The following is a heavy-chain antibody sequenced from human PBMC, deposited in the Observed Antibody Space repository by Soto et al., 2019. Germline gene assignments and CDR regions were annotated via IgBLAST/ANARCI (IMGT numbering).Heavy chain of an antibody. D-gene: IGHD3-16*01. CDR2: IDIAGSGT. CDR3: ARGRIVGGIRGYWYFDL. CDR1: GFTFSSFW. Sequence: PGGSLRLSCAASGFTFSSFWMHWVRQVPGQGPVWVSRIDIAGSGTSFADSVKGRFTLSRDNAKNTVTLHMDSLRAEDTAVYYCARGRIVGGIRGYWYFDLWGRGTLVTVSS. J-gene: IGHJ2*01. V-gene: IGHV3-74*01.